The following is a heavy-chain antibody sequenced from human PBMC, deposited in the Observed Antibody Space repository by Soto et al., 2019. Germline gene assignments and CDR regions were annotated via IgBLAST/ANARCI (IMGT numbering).Heavy chain of an antibody. Sequence: QVQLVESGGGVVQPGRSLRLSCAASGFTFSSYGMHWVRQAPGKGLEWVAVISYDGSNKYYADSVKGRFTISRDNSKNTLYLQMNSLRAEVTAVYYCAKDWQQWVHYYGMDVWGQGTTVTVSS. D-gene: IGHD6-19*01. V-gene: IGHV3-30*18. CDR1: GFTFSSYG. CDR2: ISYDGSNK. J-gene: IGHJ6*02. CDR3: AKDWQQWVHYYGMDV.